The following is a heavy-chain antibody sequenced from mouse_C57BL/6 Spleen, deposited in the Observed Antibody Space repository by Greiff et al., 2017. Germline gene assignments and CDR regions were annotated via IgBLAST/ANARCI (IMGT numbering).Heavy chain of an antibody. J-gene: IGHJ1*03. D-gene: IGHD3-1*01. Sequence: EVKLMESEGGLVQPGSSMKLSCTASGFTFSDYYMAWVRQVPEKGLEWVANINYDGSSTYYLDSLKSRFIISRDNAKNILYLQMSSLKSEDTATYYCAREGSGLRYFDVWGTGTTVTVSS. CDR2: INYDGSST. CDR1: GFTFSDYY. V-gene: IGHV5-16*01. CDR3: AREGSGLRYFDV.